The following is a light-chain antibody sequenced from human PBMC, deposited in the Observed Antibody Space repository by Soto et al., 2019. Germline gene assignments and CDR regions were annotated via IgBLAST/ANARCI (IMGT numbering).Light chain of an antibody. V-gene: IGLV2-14*01. CDR1: SSDVGGYNY. CDR3: SSYTSSSTV. Sequence: QSALTQPASVSGSPGQSITISCTGTSSDVGGYNYDSWYQQHPGKAPKLMIYDVSNRPSGVSNRFSGSKSGNTASLTISGLQAEDEADYYCSSYTSSSTVFGTGTKVTVL. CDR2: DVS. J-gene: IGLJ1*01.